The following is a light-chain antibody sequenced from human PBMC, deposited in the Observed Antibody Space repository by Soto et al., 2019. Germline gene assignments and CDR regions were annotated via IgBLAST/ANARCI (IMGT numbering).Light chain of an antibody. CDR2: AAS. J-gene: IGKJ2*01. V-gene: IGKV1-39*01. CDR1: QSISSY. CDR3: QQSYSTPT. Sequence: DHQTNPSPSSLSAAVGERVTITCGASQSISSYLNWYQQKPEKATQLMIYAASSLQSGVSSRFSGSGSGTFFILTISILQPEDFATYYCQQSYSTPTFGQGTKLEIK.